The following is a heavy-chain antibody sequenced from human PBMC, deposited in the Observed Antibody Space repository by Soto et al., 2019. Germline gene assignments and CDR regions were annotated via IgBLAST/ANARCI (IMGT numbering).Heavy chain of an antibody. CDR3: ARVTHGMVRGAANWFGP. J-gene: IGHJ5*02. Sequence: QVQLQESGPGLVKPSQTLSLTCTVSGGSVSSGDYYWTWIRQPPGKGLEWIGYIYYSWNTAYNPSPKTREPISLATSNHQFSLKLSSVTSADTAVYYCARVTHGMVRGAANWFGPWGQGTLVSVSS. CDR1: GGSVSSGDYY. D-gene: IGHD3-10*01. V-gene: IGHV4-30-4*08. CDR2: IYYSWNT.